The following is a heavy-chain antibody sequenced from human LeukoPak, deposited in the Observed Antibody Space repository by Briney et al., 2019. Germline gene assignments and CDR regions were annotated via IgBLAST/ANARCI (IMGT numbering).Heavy chain of an antibody. CDR2: ISGSGGST. Sequence: PGGSLRLSCAASGFTFSSYGMSWVRQAPGKGLEWVSAISGSGGSTYYADSVKGRFTISRDNSKNTLYLQMNSLRAEDTAVYYCAKAPITMVRGVKCYFDYWGQGTLVTVSS. J-gene: IGHJ4*02. CDR1: GFTFSSYG. V-gene: IGHV3-23*01. CDR3: AKAPITMVRGVKCYFDY. D-gene: IGHD3-10*01.